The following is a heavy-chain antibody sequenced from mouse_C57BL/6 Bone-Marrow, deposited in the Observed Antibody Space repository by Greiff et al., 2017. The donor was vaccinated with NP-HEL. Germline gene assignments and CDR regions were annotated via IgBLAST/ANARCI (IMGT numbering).Heavy chain of an antibody. CDR2: ISDGGSYT. Sequence: DVQLVESGGGLVKPGGSLKLSCAASGFTFSSYAMSWVRQTPEKRLEWVATISDGGSYTYYTDNVKGRFTISIDNAKNNPYLQMSHLKSEDTAMYYCARDPYDSYYNYYAMDYWGQGTSVTVSS. D-gene: IGHD2-3*01. J-gene: IGHJ4*01. CDR3: ARDPYDSYYNYYAMDY. CDR1: GFTFSSYA. V-gene: IGHV5-4*01.